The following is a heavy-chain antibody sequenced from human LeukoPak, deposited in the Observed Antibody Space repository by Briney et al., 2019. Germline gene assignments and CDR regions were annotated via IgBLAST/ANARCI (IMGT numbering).Heavy chain of an antibody. Sequence: WASVKVSCKASGYTFTGYYMHWVRQAPGQGLEWMGWINPNSGGTNYAQKFQGRVTMTRDTSISTAYMELSRLRSDDTAVYYCAFEYSGYDYVHYWGQGTLVTVSS. CDR1: GYTFTGYY. D-gene: IGHD5-12*01. CDR2: INPNSGGT. CDR3: AFEYSGYDYVHY. V-gene: IGHV1-2*02. J-gene: IGHJ4*02.